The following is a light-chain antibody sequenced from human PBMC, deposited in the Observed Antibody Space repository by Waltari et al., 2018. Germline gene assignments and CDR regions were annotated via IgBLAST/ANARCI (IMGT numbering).Light chain of an antibody. Sequence: DIVMTQSPDSLAVSLGERATINCKSSQSVLYSSNNKNYLAWYQQKPGQPPKLLIYWASTRESGVPDRFSGSGSGTDFTLTISSLQAEDVAVYYCHQHYRTLTWTFGQGTKVEIK. V-gene: IGKV4-1*01. CDR2: WAS. J-gene: IGKJ1*01. CDR3: HQHYRTLTWT. CDR1: QSVLYSSNNKNY.